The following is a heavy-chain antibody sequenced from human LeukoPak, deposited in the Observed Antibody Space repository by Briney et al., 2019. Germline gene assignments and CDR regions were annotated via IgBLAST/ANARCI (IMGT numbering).Heavy chain of an antibody. J-gene: IGHJ4*02. CDR1: GGSISSRSYY. Sequence: SETLSLTCTVSGGSISSRSYYWGWIRQPPGKGLEWIGSINYSGSTYYNPSLKSRVTISVDTSKNQFSLKLRSVTAADTAVYYCARVDIVVVPASNFDYWGQGTLVTVSS. D-gene: IGHD2-2*03. V-gene: IGHV4-39*07. CDR2: INYSGST. CDR3: ARVDIVVVPASNFDY.